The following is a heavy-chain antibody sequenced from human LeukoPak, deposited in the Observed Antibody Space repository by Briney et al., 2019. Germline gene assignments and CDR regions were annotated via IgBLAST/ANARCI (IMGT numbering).Heavy chain of an antibody. V-gene: IGHV3-73*01. J-gene: IGHJ4*02. Sequence: GGSLRLSFAASGFPFSSYGMQWVRQASGKGLGWVGRIRSKANSYATAYGASMKGRVTISRDDSKNTAYLQVNSLKTEDTAVYYCWGSGYIQGGPIFDYWGQGTLVTVSS. CDR3: WGSGYIQGGPIFDY. D-gene: IGHD3-22*01. CDR1: GFPFSSYG. CDR2: IRSKANSYAT.